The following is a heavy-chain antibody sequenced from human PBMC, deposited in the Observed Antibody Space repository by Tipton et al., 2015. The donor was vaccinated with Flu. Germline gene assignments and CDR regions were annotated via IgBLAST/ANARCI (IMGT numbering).Heavy chain of an antibody. CDR2: ISHTGT. CDR1: GAPVRGGIYS. CDR3: ARESPPDY. J-gene: IGHJ4*02. V-gene: IGHV4-30-2*01. Sequence: TLSLTCAVSGAPVRGGIYSWNWIRQPPGKGLEWIGSISHTGTYYKPSLRTRAAISADSSKNQFSLELTSVTAADTAVYYCARESPPDYWGQGILVTVSS.